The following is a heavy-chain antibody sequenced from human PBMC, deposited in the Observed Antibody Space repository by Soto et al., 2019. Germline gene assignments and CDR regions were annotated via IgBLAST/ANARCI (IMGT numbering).Heavy chain of an antibody. CDR1: RGWISGGGWY. D-gene: IGHD3-10*01. Sequence: TQSVPWSVCRGWISGGGWYRILIRQPPGKGLECIGYIYYSGSTYYNPSLKSRVTISVDTSKNQFSLKLSSVTAADTAVYYCARGWFRAAFDIWGQRTMVTVSS. CDR2: IYYSGST. CDR3: ARGWFRAAFDI. V-gene: IGHV4-30-4*01. J-gene: IGHJ3*02.